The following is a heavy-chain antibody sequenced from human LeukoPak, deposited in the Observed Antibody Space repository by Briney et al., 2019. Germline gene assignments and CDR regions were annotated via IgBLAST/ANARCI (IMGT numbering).Heavy chain of an antibody. CDR3: AKDILTGYYPSYYFDY. CDR2: ISGSGGST. CDR1: GFTFSSYA. J-gene: IGHJ4*02. Sequence: QAGGSLRLSCAASGFTFSSYAMSWVRQAPGKGLEWVSAISGSGGSTYYADSVKGRFTISRDNSKNTLYLQMNSLRAEDTAVYYCAKDILTGYYPSYYFDYWGQGTLVTVSS. D-gene: IGHD3-9*01. V-gene: IGHV3-23*01.